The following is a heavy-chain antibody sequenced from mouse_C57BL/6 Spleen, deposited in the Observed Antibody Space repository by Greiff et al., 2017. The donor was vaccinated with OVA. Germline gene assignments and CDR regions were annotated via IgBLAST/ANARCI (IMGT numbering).Heavy chain of an antibody. CDR2: IDPSDSYT. J-gene: IGHJ2*01. CDR3: ARLLGSSNFDD. Sequence: QVQLQQPGAELVMPGASVKLSCKASGYTFTSYWMHWVKQRPGQGLEWIGEIDPSDSYTNYKQKFKGKSTLTADKSYSTAYMQLSSLRSEDSAVYYCARLLGSSNFDDWGQGTTLTVSS. D-gene: IGHD1-1*01. CDR1: GYTFTSYW. V-gene: IGHV1-69*01.